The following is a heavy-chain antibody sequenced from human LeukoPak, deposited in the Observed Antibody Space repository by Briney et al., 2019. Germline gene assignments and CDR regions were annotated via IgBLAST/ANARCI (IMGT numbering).Heavy chain of an antibody. V-gene: IGHV3-23*01. Sequence: GGSLRLSCAASGFTFSSYAMSWVRQAPGKGLEWVSAISGSGGSTYYADSVKGRFTISRDNSKNTLYLQMNSLRAEDTAVYYCAEGDGYNSGRSGYWGQGTLDTVSS. J-gene: IGHJ4*02. D-gene: IGHD5-24*01. CDR3: AEGDGYNSGRSGY. CDR1: GFTFSSYA. CDR2: ISGSGGST.